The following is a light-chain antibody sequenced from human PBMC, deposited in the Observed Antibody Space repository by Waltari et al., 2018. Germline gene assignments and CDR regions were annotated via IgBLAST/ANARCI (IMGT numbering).Light chain of an antibody. Sequence: QSVLTQPPSVSGTPGQRITLSCSGSSSNIGSRIVNWYQHLPGTAPKLLIYGKYERPSGVPDRFSVSKSGTSASLAIDGLQSEDGADYDCTAWYGGLNAWVFGGGTKLTVL. V-gene: IGLV1-44*01. CDR1: SSNIGSRI. CDR3: TAWYGGLNAWV. J-gene: IGLJ3*02. CDR2: GKY.